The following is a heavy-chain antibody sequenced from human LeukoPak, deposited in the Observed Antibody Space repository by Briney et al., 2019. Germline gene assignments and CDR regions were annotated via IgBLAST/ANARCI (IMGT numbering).Heavy chain of an antibody. CDR2: ISGSGGST. CDR1: GFTFSSYA. J-gene: IGHJ4*02. CDR3: ARITIFGVGAPYYFDY. D-gene: IGHD3-3*01. V-gene: IGHV3-23*01. Sequence: GGSLRLSYAASGFTFSSYAMSWVRQAPGKGLEWVTVISGSGGSTYYADSVKGRFTISRDNSKNTLYLQMNSLRAEDTAVYYCARITIFGVGAPYYFDYWGQGTLVTVSS.